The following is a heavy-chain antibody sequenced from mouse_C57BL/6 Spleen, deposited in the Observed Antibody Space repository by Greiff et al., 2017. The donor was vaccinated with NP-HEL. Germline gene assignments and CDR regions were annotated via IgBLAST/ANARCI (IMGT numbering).Heavy chain of an antibody. J-gene: IGHJ3*01. CDR3: ARWDYYDRDGFAY. Sequence: EVQLQQSGPELVKPGASVKIPCKASGYTFTDYNMDWVKQSHGKSLEWIGDINPNNGGTIYNQKFKGKATLTVDKSSSTAYMELRSLTSEDTAVYYCARWDYYDRDGFAYWGQGTLVTVSA. V-gene: IGHV1-18*01. CDR2: INPNNGGT. CDR1: GYTFTDYN. D-gene: IGHD2-4*01.